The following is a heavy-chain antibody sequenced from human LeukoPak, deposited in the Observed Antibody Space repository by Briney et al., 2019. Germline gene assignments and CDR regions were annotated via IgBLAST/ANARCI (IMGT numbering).Heavy chain of an antibody. CDR3: VRDLILVWTPGDNFDY. J-gene: IGHJ4*02. D-gene: IGHD2-8*01. CDR1: GFTFSSYW. Sequence: PGGSLRLSCAASGFTFSSYWMHWVRQAPGKGLEWVSRINEDGSIITYADSVKGRFTISRDNAKTTVYLQMNSLRAGDTAVYYCVRDLILVWTPGDNFDYWGQGTLVTVSS. CDR2: INEDGSII. V-gene: IGHV3-74*01.